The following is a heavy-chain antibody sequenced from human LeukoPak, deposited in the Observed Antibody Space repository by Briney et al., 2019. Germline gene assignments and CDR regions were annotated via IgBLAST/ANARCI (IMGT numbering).Heavy chain of an antibody. V-gene: IGHV4-61*02. Sequence: TLSLTCTVSGGSIRSGNYFWTWIRQPAGQGLEWIGRIYTSGTTNSNPSVKSRVTMSLDTSKNQFSLKLTSVTAADTAVYYCARSPYSSSWYPFAPWGQGTLVTVSS. D-gene: IGHD6-13*01. CDR1: GGSIRSGNYF. CDR2: IYTSGTT. CDR3: ARSPYSSSWYPFAP. J-gene: IGHJ5*02.